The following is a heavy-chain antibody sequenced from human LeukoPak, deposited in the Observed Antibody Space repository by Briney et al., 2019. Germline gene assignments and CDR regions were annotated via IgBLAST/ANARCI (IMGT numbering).Heavy chain of an antibody. CDR3: ARDIYRSYYFDY. J-gene: IGHJ4*02. V-gene: IGHV4-59*01. D-gene: IGHD3-16*02. CDR2: IYYSGST. CDR1: GGSISSYY. Sequence: PSETLSLTCTVSGGSISSYYWSWIRQPPGKGLEWIGYIYYSGSTNYNPSLKSRVTISVDTSKNQFSLKLSSVTAADTAVYYCARDIYRSYYFDYWGQGTLVTVSS.